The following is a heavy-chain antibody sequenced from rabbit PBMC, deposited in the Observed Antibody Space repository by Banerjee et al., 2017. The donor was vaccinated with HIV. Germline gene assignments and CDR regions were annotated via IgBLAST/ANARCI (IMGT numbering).Heavy chain of an antibody. CDR2: IYAGSSGST. Sequence: QEQLEESGGDLVKPEGSLTLTCTASGFSFSSSYYMCWVRQAPGKGLEWIACIYAGSSGSTYYASWAKGRFTISKTSSTTVTLQMTSLTAADTATNFCARDFYYNTYGYAGYAYAFNLWGPGTLVTVS. J-gene: IGHJ4*01. CDR3: ARDFYYNTYGYAGYAYAFNL. CDR1: GFSFSSSYY. V-gene: IGHV1S45*01. D-gene: IGHD6-1*01.